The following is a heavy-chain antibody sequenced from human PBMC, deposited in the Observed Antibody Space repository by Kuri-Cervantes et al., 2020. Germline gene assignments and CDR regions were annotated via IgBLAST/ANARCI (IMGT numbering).Heavy chain of an antibody. CDR2: ISYDGSTK. CDR3: ATPPRASYYYYYMDV. V-gene: IGHV3-30-3*01. CDR1: GFTFSSYA. Sequence: GESLKISCAASGFTFSSYAMHWVRQAPGKGLEWVAVISYDGSTKYYADSVKGRFTISRDNSRNTLYLQMNSLRAEDTAVYYCATPPRASYYYYYMDVWGKGTTVTVSS. J-gene: IGHJ6*03.